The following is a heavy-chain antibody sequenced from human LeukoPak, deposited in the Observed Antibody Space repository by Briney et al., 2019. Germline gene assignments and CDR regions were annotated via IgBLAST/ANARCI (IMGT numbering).Heavy chain of an antibody. Sequence: PSETLSLTCAVYGGSFSGYYWSWIRQPPGKGLEWIGEINHSGSTNYNPSLKSRVTISVDTSKNQFSLKLSSVTAADTAVYYCARAGSGSYYRGYMDVWGKGTTVTVSS. J-gene: IGHJ6*03. CDR2: INHSGST. V-gene: IGHV4-34*01. CDR1: GGSFSGYY. D-gene: IGHD1-26*01. CDR3: ARAGSGSYYRGYMDV.